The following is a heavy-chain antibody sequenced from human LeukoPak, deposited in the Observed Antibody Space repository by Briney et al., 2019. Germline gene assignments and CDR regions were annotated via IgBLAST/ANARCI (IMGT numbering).Heavy chain of an antibody. CDR3: ARLGAGGLLWFGEFRARDYYYGMDV. CDR1: GYSFTSYW. V-gene: IGHV5-51*01. D-gene: IGHD3-10*01. CDR2: IYPGDSDT. Sequence: GESLKISCKGSGYSFTSYWIGWVRQMPGKGLEGMGIIYPGDSDTRYSPSFQGQVTISADKSISTAYLQWSSLKASDTAMYYCARLGAGGLLWFGEFRARDYYYGMDVWGQGTTVTVSS. J-gene: IGHJ6*02.